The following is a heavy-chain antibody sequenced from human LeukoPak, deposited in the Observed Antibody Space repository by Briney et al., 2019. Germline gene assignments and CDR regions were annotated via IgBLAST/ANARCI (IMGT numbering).Heavy chain of an antibody. V-gene: IGHV1-24*01. D-gene: IGHD3-22*01. J-gene: IGHJ6*03. CDR3: ATRSGYDSSGPYYYYYYMDV. Sequence: SVKVSCKVSGYTLTELSMHWVRQAPGKGLEWMGGFYPEDGETIYAQKFQGRVTMTEDTSTDTAYMELSSLRSEDTAVYYCATRSGYDSSGPYYYYYYMDVWGKGTTVTVSS. CDR2: FYPEDGET. CDR1: GYTLTELS.